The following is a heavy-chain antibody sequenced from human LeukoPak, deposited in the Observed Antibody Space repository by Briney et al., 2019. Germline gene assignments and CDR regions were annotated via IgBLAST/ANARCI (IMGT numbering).Heavy chain of an antibody. CDR3: ATDYYGSGSYYNLHFDY. Sequence: PGGSLRLSCAASGFTVSSNCMSWVRQAPGKGLEWVSVIYSGGSTYYADSVKGRFTISRDNFKNTLYLQMNSLRADDTAVYYCATDYYGSGSYYNLHFDYWGQGALVTVSS. CDR1: GFTVSSNC. J-gene: IGHJ4*02. V-gene: IGHV3-53*01. CDR2: IYSGGST. D-gene: IGHD3-10*01.